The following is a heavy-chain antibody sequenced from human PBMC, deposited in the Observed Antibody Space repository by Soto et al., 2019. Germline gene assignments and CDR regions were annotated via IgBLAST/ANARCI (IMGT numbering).Heavy chain of an antibody. D-gene: IGHD7-27*01. J-gene: IGHJ6*03. V-gene: IGHV1-2*04. CDR1: GYTFTGYY. Sequence: ASVKVSCKASGYTFTGYYMHWVRQAPGQGLEWMGWINPNSGGTNYAQKFQGWVTMTRDTSISTAYMELSRLRSDDTAVYYCASNRGVPDNYYYMDVWGKGTTVSVSS. CDR3: ASNRGVPDNYYYMDV. CDR2: INPNSGGT.